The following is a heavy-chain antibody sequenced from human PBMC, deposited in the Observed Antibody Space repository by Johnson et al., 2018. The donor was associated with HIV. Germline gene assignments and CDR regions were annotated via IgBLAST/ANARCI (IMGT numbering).Heavy chain of an antibody. D-gene: IGHD4/OR15-4a*01. J-gene: IGHJ3*02. CDR3: ASDYGGTKDAFEI. V-gene: IGHV3-9*01. Sequence: VQLVESGGGLVQPGGSLRLSCAASGFTFDDYAMHWVRQAPGKGLEWVSGISWNSGSIGYADSVKGRFTISRDNSRNRLYLQMSSLRADDTAVYYCASDYGGTKDAFEIWGQGTMVTVS. CDR1: GFTFDDYA. CDR2: ISWNSGSI.